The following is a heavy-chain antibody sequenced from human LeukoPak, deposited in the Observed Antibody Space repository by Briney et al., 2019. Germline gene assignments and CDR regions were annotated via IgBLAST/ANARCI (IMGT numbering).Heavy chain of an antibody. CDR3: ARGPATSLYYYYYGMDV. Sequence: GGSLRLSCAASGFTVSSNYMSWVRQAPGKGLEWVSVIYSGGSTYYADSVKGRFTISRDNSKNTLYLQMNSLRAEDTAVYYCARGPATSLYYYYYGMDVWGQGTTVTVSS. V-gene: IGHV3-53*01. CDR2: IYSGGST. J-gene: IGHJ6*02. D-gene: IGHD2-2*01. CDR1: GFTVSSNY.